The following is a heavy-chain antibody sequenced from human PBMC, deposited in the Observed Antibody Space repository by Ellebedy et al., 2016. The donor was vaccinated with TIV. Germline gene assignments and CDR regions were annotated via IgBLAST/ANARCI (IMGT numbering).Heavy chain of an antibody. Sequence: GGSLRLXXAASGFTFSSYAMSWVRQAPGKGLEWVSAISGSGGSTYYADSVKGRFTISRDNSKNTLYLQMNGLRGEDTATYYCAKGKGSSDAFDFWGQGTVVAVS. J-gene: IGHJ3*01. CDR2: ISGSGGST. CDR1: GFTFSSYA. CDR3: AKGKGSSDAFDF. V-gene: IGHV3-23*01.